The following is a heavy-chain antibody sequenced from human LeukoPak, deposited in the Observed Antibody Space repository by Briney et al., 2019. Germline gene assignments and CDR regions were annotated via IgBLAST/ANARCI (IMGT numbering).Heavy chain of an antibody. V-gene: IGHV3-23*01. Sequence: GTLRLSCAASGFTFSTYGMSWVRQAPGKGLEWVSAISGSGGSTYYADSVKGRFTISRDNSKNTLSLQMNSLRAEDTAVYYCAKHWSVGSGWYYYYYYMDVWGKGTTVTISS. CDR1: GFTFSTYG. J-gene: IGHJ6*03. CDR2: ISGSGGST. D-gene: IGHD6-19*01. CDR3: AKHWSVGSGWYYYYYYMDV.